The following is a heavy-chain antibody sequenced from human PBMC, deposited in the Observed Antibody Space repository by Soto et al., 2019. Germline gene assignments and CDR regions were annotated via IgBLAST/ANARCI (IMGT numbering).Heavy chain of an antibody. J-gene: IGHJ4*02. Sequence: GGSLRISCAASGFTFSSYAMSWVRQAPGKGLEWVSTISGSGGSTYYADSVKGRFTISRDNSKNTLYLQMNSLRAEDTAVYYCAKDQGSSWYEIDYWGQGTLVTVSS. V-gene: IGHV3-23*01. CDR2: ISGSGGST. CDR3: AKDQGSSWYEIDY. D-gene: IGHD6-13*01. CDR1: GFTFSSYA.